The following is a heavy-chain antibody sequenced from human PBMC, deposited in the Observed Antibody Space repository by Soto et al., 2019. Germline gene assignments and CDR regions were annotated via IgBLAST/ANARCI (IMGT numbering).Heavy chain of an antibody. D-gene: IGHD1-20*01. CDR1: GFDLRSYW. J-gene: IGHJ4*02. CDR3: TREGITSAVDY. V-gene: IGHV3-7*01. Sequence: GGSMGLSSAASGFDLRSYWMSWVRQAPGKGLEWVANIKRDGSEKYYVDSVKGRFTISRDNAKDTVSLQMNSLRAEDTAVYYCTREGITSAVDYWGRGTLVTVSS. CDR2: IKRDGSEK.